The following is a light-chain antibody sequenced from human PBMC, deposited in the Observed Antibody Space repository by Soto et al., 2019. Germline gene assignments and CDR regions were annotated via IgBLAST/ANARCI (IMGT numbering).Light chain of an antibody. CDR3: QYYDSSLGGWV. CDR1: SSNIGAGYD. Sequence: QSVLTQPPSVSGAPGQRVTISCTGSSSNIGAGYDVHWYQQLPGTAPKLLIYGNSNRPSGVPDRFSGSKSGTSASLAITGLQAEDAADYYCQYYDSSLGGWVFGGGTKVTVL. CDR2: GNS. V-gene: IGLV1-40*01. J-gene: IGLJ3*02.